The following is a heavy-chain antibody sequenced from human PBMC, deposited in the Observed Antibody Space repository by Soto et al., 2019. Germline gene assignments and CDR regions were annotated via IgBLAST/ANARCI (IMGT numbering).Heavy chain of an antibody. CDR1: GFTFSSFG. Sequence: GGSLRLSCAASGFTFSSFGMHWVRQAPGKGLEWVSLIWYDGSKKSYGDSVKGRFTISRDNSRNTVYLQMNSLRADDTAVYYCARGGGSGWYSGWGQGTLVTVSS. J-gene: IGHJ4*02. V-gene: IGHV3-33*01. D-gene: IGHD6-19*01. CDR2: IWYDGSKK. CDR3: ARGGGSGWYSG.